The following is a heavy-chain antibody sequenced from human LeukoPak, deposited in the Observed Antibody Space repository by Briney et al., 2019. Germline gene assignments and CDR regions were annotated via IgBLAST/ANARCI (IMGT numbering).Heavy chain of an antibody. CDR2: FSGSGGRT. Sequence: GGSLRLSCAASGFTFSSYAMSWVRRAPGPGREGVSGFSGSGGRTYYAESVKGRVTISRDNSQNTLYLQMNSRRAEDTAVYYCAKDSRRGYSYGPAAYWGQGTLVTVAS. CDR3: AKDSRRGYSYGPAAY. CDR1: GFTFSSYA. V-gene: IGHV3-23*01. D-gene: IGHD5-18*01. J-gene: IGHJ4*02.